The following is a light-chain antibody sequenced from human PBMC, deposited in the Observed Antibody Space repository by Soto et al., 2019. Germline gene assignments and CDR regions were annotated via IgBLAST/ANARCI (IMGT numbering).Light chain of an antibody. Sequence: QPVLTQPPSASGTPGQRVTISCSGSSSNIGNNHLFWYQQLPGTAPKLLIYKTNHRPSRVPDRFSASKSGTSASLAISGLRSEDEADYYCAAWDDSLRVWVFGGGTQLTVL. CDR1: SSNIGNNH. CDR3: AAWDDSLRVWV. V-gene: IGLV1-47*01. J-gene: IGLJ3*02. CDR2: KTN.